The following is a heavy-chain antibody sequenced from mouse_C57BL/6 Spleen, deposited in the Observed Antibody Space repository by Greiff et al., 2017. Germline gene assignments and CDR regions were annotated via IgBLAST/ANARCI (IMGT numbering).Heavy chain of an antibody. V-gene: IGHV5-12*01. D-gene: IGHD1-1*01. Sequence: EVKVEESGGGLVQPGGSLKLSCAASGFTFSDYYMYWVRQTPEKRLEWVAYISNGGGSTYYPDTVKGRFTISSDNAKNTLYLQMSRLKSEDTAMYYCARSITTVVAEYAMDYWGQGTSVTVSS. CDR2: ISNGGGST. CDR3: ARSITTVVAEYAMDY. CDR1: GFTFSDYY. J-gene: IGHJ4*01.